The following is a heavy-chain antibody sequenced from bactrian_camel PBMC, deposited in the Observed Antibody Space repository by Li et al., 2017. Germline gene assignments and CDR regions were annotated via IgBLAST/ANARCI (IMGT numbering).Heavy chain of an antibody. D-gene: IGHD1*01. J-gene: IGHJ4*01. V-gene: IGHV3S53*01. CDR2: ITRSGDNT. CDR1: GLTYLLSY. Sequence: VQLVESGGGSVQAGGSLRLSCAASGLTYLLSYMGWFRQAPGKQREGIARITRSGDNTDYAAAVTGRFTISQDSAKNTVYLQMDSLNLKTLACTTVRQMFGIGCVRRLGAPWTLLTKARGPRSPSP.